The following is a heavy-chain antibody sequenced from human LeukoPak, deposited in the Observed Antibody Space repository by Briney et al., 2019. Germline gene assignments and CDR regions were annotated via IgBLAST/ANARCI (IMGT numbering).Heavy chain of an antibody. Sequence: GGSLRLSCAASGFTFSSYGMHWVRQAPGKGLEWVAFIRYDGSNKYYADSVKGRFTISRDNSKNTLYLQMNSLRAEDTAVYYCARWYCSSAYCYYDYWGQGTLVTVSS. CDR2: IRYDGSNK. CDR3: ARWYCSSAYCYYDY. D-gene: IGHD2-2*01. J-gene: IGHJ4*02. CDR1: GFTFSSYG. V-gene: IGHV3-30*02.